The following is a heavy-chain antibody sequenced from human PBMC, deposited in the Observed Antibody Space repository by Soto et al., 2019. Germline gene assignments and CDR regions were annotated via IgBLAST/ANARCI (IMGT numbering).Heavy chain of an antibody. CDR3: AILGTYYFDNSDNYLDF. CDR2: INAGNGNT. D-gene: IGHD3-22*01. Sequence: ASVKASCKGSGYSFTSYGITWLRQAPGQGLEWKGWINAGNGNTKFSQKFQGRVTITRDTSASTAYMELRGLSSEDTAVYYCAILGTYYFDNSDNYLDFWG. CDR1: GYSFTSYG. V-gene: IGHV1-3*01. J-gene: IGHJ4*01.